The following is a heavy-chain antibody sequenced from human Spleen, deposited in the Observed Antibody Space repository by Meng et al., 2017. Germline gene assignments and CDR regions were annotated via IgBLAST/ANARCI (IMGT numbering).Heavy chain of an antibody. Sequence: QFRLVQSVAEENKPRASVRISCKAPGYTFTTYTNSWVRQAPGQGPEWMGRINPNSGDTNYAQKFQGRVTMTRDTSISTAYMDLSRLRSDDTAVYYCQTLSLSVWGQGTLVTVSS. CDR1: GYTFTTYT. J-gene: IGHJ4*02. D-gene: IGHD3-10*01. CDR3: QTLSLSV. V-gene: IGHV1-2*06. CDR2: INPNSGDT.